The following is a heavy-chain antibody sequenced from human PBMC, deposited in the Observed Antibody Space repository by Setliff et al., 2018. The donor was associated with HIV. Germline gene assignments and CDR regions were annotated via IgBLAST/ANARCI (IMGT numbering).Heavy chain of an antibody. CDR2: ISTSSYTI. CDR1: GFTFNTYT. V-gene: IGHV3-48*01. Sequence: GGSLRLSCAASGFTFNTYTMNWVRQAPGKGLEWLSYISTSSYTINYADSVKGRFTISRDNAKNSLYLQMNNLRAEDTALYYCARGGDLDVWGKGTTVTVSS. D-gene: IGHD3-16*01. CDR3: ARGGDLDV. J-gene: IGHJ6*04.